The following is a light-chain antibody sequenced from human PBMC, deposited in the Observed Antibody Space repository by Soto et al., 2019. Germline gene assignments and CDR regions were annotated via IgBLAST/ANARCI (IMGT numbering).Light chain of an antibody. CDR3: CSYTSTTSFV. CDR1: SNDVGGYNY. Sequence: QSALTQPASVSGSPGQSITISCTGTSNDVGGYNYVSWFQQYPGKAPKVMVYDVSHRSSGVSNRFSGSKSGNTASLTISGLQAEDEADYYCCSYTSTTSFVFGTGTKLTVL. J-gene: IGLJ1*01. CDR2: DVS. V-gene: IGLV2-14*01.